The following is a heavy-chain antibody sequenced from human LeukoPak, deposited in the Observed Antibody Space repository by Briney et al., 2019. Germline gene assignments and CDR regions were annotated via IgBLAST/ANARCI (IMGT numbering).Heavy chain of an antibody. CDR2: IYTTGTT. CDR3: GRQGYTAAYHFFDY. CDR1: NASVNSYF. J-gene: IGHJ4*02. V-gene: IGHV4-4*07. D-gene: IGHD6-25*01. Sequence: SETLSPTCTVSNASVNSYFWGWVRQPAGKGLEWLGRIYTTGTTYYNPSLKSRLTLSIETSKSQFSLTLRSATAADTAVYFCGRQGYTAAYHFFDYWSLGTLVTVPS.